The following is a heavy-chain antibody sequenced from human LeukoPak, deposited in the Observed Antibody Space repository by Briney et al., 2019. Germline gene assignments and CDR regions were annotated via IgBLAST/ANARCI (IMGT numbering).Heavy chain of an antibody. J-gene: IGHJ4*02. CDR2: IKQDGSEK. D-gene: IGHD2-21*02. CDR1: GFTFSSYW. CDR3: ALLYCGGDCYHN. V-gene: IGHV3-7*03. Sequence: GGSLRLSCAASGFTFSSYWMSWVRQAPGKGLEWVANIKQDGSEKYYVDSVKGRFTISRDNSKNTLYLQMNSLRAEDTAVYYCALLYCGGDCYHNWGQGTLVTVSS.